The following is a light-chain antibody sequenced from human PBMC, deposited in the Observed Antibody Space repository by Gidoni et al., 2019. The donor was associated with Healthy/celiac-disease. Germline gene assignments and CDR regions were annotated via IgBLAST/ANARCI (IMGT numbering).Light chain of an antibody. J-gene: IGKJ1*01. CDR3: QQYNSYWT. Sequence: DIQMNQSPSTLSASVGDRVTITCRASQSISSGLAWYQQKPGKAPKLLIYKASSLESGVPSRFSGSGSGTDFTLTISSLQPDDFATYYCQQYNSYWTFGQGTKVEIK. CDR1: QSISSG. CDR2: KAS. V-gene: IGKV1-5*03.